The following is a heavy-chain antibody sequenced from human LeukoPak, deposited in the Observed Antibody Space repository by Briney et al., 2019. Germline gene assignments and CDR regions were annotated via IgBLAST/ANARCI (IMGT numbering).Heavy chain of an antibody. CDR1: GFTFSSYG. J-gene: IGHJ4*02. CDR2: VSGSGGST. D-gene: IGHD3-22*01. CDR3: AKDFPQVPQDYYDSICYFDY. Sequence: GGSLRLSCAASGFTFSSYGMSWVRQAPGKGLEWVSAVSGSGGSTYYADSVKGRFTISRDNSKNTLYLQMNSLRAEDTAVYYCAKDFPQVPQDYYDSICYFDYWGQGILVTVSS. V-gene: IGHV3-23*01.